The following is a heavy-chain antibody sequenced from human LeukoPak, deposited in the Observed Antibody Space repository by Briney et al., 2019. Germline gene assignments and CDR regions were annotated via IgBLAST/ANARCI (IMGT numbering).Heavy chain of an antibody. CDR1: GGSISSGDYY. D-gene: IGHD3-10*01. CDR2: IYYSGST. Sequence: SETLSLTCTVSGGSISSGDYYWSWIRQPPGKGLEWIGYIYYSGSTYYSPSLKSRLTISVDTSKNQFSLKLSSVTAADTAVYYCARGDRGSGSWTFDYWGQGTPVTVSS. V-gene: IGHV4-30-4*01. J-gene: IGHJ4*02. CDR3: ARGDRGSGSWTFDY.